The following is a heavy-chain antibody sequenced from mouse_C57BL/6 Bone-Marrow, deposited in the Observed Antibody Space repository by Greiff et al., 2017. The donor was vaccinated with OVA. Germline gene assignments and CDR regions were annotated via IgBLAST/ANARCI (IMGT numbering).Heavy chain of an antibody. J-gene: IGHJ2*01. D-gene: IGHD2-2*01. CDR1: GYTFTSYW. V-gene: IGHV1-61*01. CDR2: IYPSDSET. Sequence: QVQLKQPGAELVRPGSSVKLSCKASGYTFTSYWMDWVKQRPGQGLEWIGNIYPSDSETHYNQKFKDKATLTVDKSSSTAYMQLSSLTSEDSAVYYCARGVGYYFDYWGQGTTLTVSS. CDR3: ARGVGYYFDY.